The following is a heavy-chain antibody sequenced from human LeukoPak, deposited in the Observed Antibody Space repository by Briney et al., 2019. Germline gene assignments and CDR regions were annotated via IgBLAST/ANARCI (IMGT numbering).Heavy chain of an antibody. J-gene: IGHJ4*02. CDR3: ARVPDSRYYFDY. D-gene: IGHD3-22*01. CDR2: IWFDGSNK. V-gene: IGHV3-33*01. CDR1: GFTFSSYV. Sequence: PGGSLRLSCAASGFTFSSYVMHWVRQAPGKGLEWVAVIWFDGSNKYYADSVKGRFTISRDNSKNTLYLQMNSLRAEDTAVYYCARVPDSRYYFDYWGQGTLVTVSS.